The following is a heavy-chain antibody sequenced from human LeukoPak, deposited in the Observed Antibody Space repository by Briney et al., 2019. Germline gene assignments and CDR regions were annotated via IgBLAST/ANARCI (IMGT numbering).Heavy chain of an antibody. J-gene: IGHJ4*02. CDR2: INNDGGTT. CDR3: ARGGIGGCFDY. CDR1: GFTFSTHW. V-gene: IGHV3-74*01. D-gene: IGHD3-16*01. Sequence: PGGSLRLSCAASGFTFSTHWMHLVRQAPGKGLEWVSRINNDGGTTSYADSVKGRFTISSDNAKNTLYLQMNSLRAEDTAVYYCARGGIGGCFDYWGRGTLVTVSS.